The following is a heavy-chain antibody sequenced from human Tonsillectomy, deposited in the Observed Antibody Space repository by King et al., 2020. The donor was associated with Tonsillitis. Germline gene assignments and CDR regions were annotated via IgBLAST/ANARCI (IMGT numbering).Heavy chain of an antibody. CDR2: ISVNGCST. J-gene: IGHJ3*02. CDR1: GFTFSSYA. CDR3: AKGSSVWSGFDI. V-gene: IGHV3-23*04. D-gene: IGHD3-3*01. Sequence: VQLVESGGGLIQPGGSLRLSCAASGFTFSSYAMNCVRLAPGKGLEWVSAISVNGCSTYYTDSLKGRFTISSDNSKHTLFLQMNSLRAEDTAVYYCAKGSSVWSGFDIWGQGTMVTVSS.